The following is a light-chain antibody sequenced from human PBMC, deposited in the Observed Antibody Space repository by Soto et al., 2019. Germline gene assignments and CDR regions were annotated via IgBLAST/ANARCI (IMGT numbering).Light chain of an antibody. V-gene: IGLV2-8*01. J-gene: IGLJ1*01. CDR3: CSYAGSNNFPYV. CDR2: EVS. Sequence: QSALTQPPSASGSPGQSVTISCTGTSSDVGGYNYVSWYQQHPGKAPKLMIYEVSKRPSGVPDRFSGSKSGNTASLTVSGLQAEDEADYYCCSYAGSNNFPYVFGTGTPLTVL. CDR1: SSDVGGYNY.